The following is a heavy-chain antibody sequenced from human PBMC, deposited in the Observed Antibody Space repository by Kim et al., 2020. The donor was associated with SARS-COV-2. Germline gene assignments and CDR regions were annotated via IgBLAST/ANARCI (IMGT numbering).Heavy chain of an antibody. J-gene: IGHJ4*02. Sequence: ADSVKGRFTISRDNAKNSLYLQMNSLRAEDTALYYCAKGIVSGSFAPFDYWGQGTLVTVSS. D-gene: IGHD1-26*01. V-gene: IGHV3-9*01. CDR3: AKGIVSGSFAPFDY.